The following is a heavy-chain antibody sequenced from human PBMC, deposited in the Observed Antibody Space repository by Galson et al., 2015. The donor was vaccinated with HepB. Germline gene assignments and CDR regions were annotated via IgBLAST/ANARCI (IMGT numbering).Heavy chain of an antibody. J-gene: IGHJ6*04. V-gene: IGHV3-30-3*01. CDR1: GFTFSSYA. Sequence: SLRLSCAASGFTFSSYAMHWVRQAPGKGLEWVAVISYDGSNKYYADSVKGRFTISRDNSKNTLYLQMNSLRAEDTAVYYCATDSSGYQGHYYYGMDVWGKGTTVTVSS. CDR3: ATDSSGYQGHYYYGMDV. CDR2: ISYDGSNK. D-gene: IGHD3-22*01.